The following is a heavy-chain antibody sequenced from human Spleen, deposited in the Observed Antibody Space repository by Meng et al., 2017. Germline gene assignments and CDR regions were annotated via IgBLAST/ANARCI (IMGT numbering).Heavy chain of an antibody. V-gene: IGHV1-18*01. D-gene: IGHD3-22*01. CDR2: ISAYNGNT. CDR1: GYTFTSYG. CDR3: ARDPYYYDSSGTFDY. J-gene: IGHJ4*02. Sequence: QVPLVQSGAEVKKPGASVKVSCKASGYTFTSYGISWVRQAPGQGLEWMGWISAYNGNTNYAQKLQGRVTMTTDTSTSTAYMELRSLRSDDTAVYYCARDPYYYDSSGTFDYWGQGTLVTVSS.